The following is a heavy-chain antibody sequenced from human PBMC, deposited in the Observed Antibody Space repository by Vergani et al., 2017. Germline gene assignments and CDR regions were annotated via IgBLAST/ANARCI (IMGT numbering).Heavy chain of an antibody. V-gene: IGHV3-66*02. CDR1: VFTVSSNY. CDR3: AREKEQWLPPKTYMDV. D-gene: IGHD6-19*01. J-gene: IGHJ6*02. Sequence: EVQLVESGGGLVQPGGSLRLSCAASVFTVSSNYMSWVRQAPGTGLEWVSVIYSGGSTYYADSVKGRFTISRDNSKNTLYLQMNSLRDEDTAVYYCAREKEQWLPPKTYMDVWGQGTTVTVSS. CDR2: IYSGGST.